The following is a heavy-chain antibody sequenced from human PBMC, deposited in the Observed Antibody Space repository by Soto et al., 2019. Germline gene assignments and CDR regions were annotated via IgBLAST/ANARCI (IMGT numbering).Heavy chain of an antibody. D-gene: IGHD3-3*01. CDR2: ISGSGGST. J-gene: IGHJ5*02. CDR3: ASHHYDFWSGYSWFDP. Sequence: EVQLLESGGGLVQPGGSLRLSCAASGFTFSSYAMSWVRQAPGKGLEWVSAISGSGGSTYYADSVKGRFTISRDNSKNTLYLQMNSLRAEDTAVYYCASHHYDFWSGYSWFDPWGQGTLVTVSS. CDR1: GFTFSSYA. V-gene: IGHV3-23*01.